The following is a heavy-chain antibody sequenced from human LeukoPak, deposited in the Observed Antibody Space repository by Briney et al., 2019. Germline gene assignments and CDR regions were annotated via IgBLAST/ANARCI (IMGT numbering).Heavy chain of an antibody. Sequence: GGSLRLSCVASGFTFSSYYMSWVRQAPGKGLEWVANIKQDGSEKYYVDSVKGRFTISRDNAKNSLYLQMNSLRAEDTAVYYCARDPPPHYYDSSGYRTSPLDYWGQGTLVTVSS. CDR1: GFTFSSYY. V-gene: IGHV3-7*01. D-gene: IGHD3-22*01. CDR2: IKQDGSEK. J-gene: IGHJ4*02. CDR3: ARDPPPHYYDSSGYRTSPLDY.